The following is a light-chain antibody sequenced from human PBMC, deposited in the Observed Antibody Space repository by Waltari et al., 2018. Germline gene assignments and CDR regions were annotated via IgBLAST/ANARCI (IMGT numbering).Light chain of an antibody. V-gene: IGLV2-14*01. CDR1: SNDVGGYGY. CDR2: EVS. Sequence: QSALTQPASVSGSPGQSITISCTGTSNDVGGYGYVSWYQQYPGKAPKLIIYEVSYRPSVSSTRFSGSKSGNTASLTISGLQAEDEADYYCSSHTATVPHVFGTGTRVTVV. CDR3: SSHTATVPHV. J-gene: IGLJ1*01.